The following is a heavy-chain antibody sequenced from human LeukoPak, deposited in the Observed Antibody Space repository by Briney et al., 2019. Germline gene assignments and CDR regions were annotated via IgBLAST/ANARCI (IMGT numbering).Heavy chain of an antibody. CDR3: ARSRLGLWLSVIDY. CDR1: GFTFNLFS. CDR2: TSHDETTK. V-gene: IGHV3-30*04. Sequence: GRSLRLSCEASGFTFNLFSMNWIRQTPDKGLDWLAATSHDETTKLYADSVKGRSTISRDNSKNTVYLQMNSLKLDDTAFYFCARSRLGLWLSVIDYWGQGSLVTVSA. D-gene: IGHD3-9*01. J-gene: IGHJ4*02.